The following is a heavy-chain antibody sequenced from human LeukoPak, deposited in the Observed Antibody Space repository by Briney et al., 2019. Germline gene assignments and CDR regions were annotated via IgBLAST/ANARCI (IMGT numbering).Heavy chain of an antibody. CDR1: GFTFSDYY. J-gene: IGHJ4*02. D-gene: IGHD6-13*01. CDR3: AKDAASRPGDY. CDR2: ISTVGSII. Sequence: GGSLRLSCAASGFTFSDYYMSWVRQAPGKGLEWVSYISTVGSIIYYADSVKGRFTISRDNSKSTLYLHMNSLRAEDTAVYYCAKDAASRPGDYWGQGTLVTVSS. V-gene: IGHV3-11*01.